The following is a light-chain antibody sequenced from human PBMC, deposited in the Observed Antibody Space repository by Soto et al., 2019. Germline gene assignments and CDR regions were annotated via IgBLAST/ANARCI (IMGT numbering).Light chain of an antibody. V-gene: IGKV3-20*01. Sequence: EIVLTQSPGTLSLSPGERATLSCRASQTVSSNYLAWYRQKPGQAPRLLIYGASSRASGIPDRFSGSGSGTDFTLTISRLEPEDFAVYYCQEYGSSPLFTFGPETKVDIK. J-gene: IGKJ3*01. CDR1: QTVSSNY. CDR3: QEYGSSPLFT. CDR2: GAS.